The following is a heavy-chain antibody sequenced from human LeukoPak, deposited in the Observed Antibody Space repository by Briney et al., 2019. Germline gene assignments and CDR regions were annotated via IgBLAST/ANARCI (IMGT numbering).Heavy chain of an antibody. V-gene: IGHV4-38-2*02. CDR2: VHHTGTT. D-gene: IGHD2-2*02. J-gene: IGHJ4*02. Sequence: SETLSLTCSVSFPVTNGFHWAWIRQPPGKGLEFMGYVHHTGTTYYNPSLNSRVTISIDTSKYQFSLRLTSVTAADTAVYYCAKGIPFDFWGQGRLVTVSS. CDR1: FPVTNGFH. CDR3: AKGIPFDF.